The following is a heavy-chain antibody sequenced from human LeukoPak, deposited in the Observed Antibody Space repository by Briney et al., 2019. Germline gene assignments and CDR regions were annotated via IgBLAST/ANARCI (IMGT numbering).Heavy chain of an antibody. V-gene: IGHV3-7*03. CDR3: VRYFTAVAPTLRLDY. J-gene: IGHJ4*02. CDR1: GFTFSSYG. CDR2: IKQDGRDK. Sequence: GGSLRLSCAASGFTFSSYGMHWVRQAPGEGLEWVATIKQDGRDKYYVDSVKGRFTISRDDAKNSLYLQMNSLRVEDTAVYHCVRYFTAVAPTLRLDYWGQGTLVTVSS. D-gene: IGHD6-19*01.